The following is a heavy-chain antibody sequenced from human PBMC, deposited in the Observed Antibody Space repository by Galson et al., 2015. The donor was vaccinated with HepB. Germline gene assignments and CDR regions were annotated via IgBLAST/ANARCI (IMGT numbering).Heavy chain of an antibody. CDR2: IYPSGKT. Sequence: TLSLTCTVFGASISSGDDSWTWIRQHPGKGLEWIGNIYPSGKTLYNPSLKTRVSMSIDTSENQFSLKVRSVTAADSAMYYCSRTNTHYNNSGAPHDAFDVWGQGSMVTVSS. J-gene: IGHJ3*01. CDR1: GASISSGDDS. V-gene: IGHV4-31*03. CDR3: SRTNTHYNNSGAPHDAFDV. D-gene: IGHD5-12*01.